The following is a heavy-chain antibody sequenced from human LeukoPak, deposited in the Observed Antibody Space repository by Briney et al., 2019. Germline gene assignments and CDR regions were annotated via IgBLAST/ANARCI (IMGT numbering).Heavy chain of an antibody. Sequence: ASVKVSCKASGYTFTSYAMNWVRQAPGQGLEWMGWINTNTGNPTYAQGFTGRFVFSLDTSVSTAYLQISSLKAEDTAVYYCARVLKQWLAYLLDYWGQGTLVTVSS. CDR2: INTNTGNP. V-gene: IGHV7-4-1*02. D-gene: IGHD6-19*01. CDR1: GYTFTSYA. J-gene: IGHJ4*02. CDR3: ARVLKQWLAYLLDY.